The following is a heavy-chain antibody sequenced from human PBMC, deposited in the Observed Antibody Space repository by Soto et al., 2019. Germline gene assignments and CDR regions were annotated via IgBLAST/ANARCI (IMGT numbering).Heavy chain of an antibody. CDR1: GYTFTSYF. J-gene: IGHJ6*02. CDR3: ARQNYYSGMDV. Sequence: ASVQFSCKASGYTFTSYFITWVRQAPGQGLEWMGWVSAYNGNANYAQTLYGRVTMTTDTSTSTAYMELRSLRFDDTAVYYCARQNYYSGMDVWGQGTTVTVSS. V-gene: IGHV1-18*01. CDR2: VSAYNGNA.